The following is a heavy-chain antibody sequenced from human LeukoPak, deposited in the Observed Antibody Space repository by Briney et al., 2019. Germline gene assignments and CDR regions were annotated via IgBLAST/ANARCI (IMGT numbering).Heavy chain of an antibody. J-gene: IGHJ5*02. D-gene: IGHD1-26*01. CDR2: IYTSGST. CDR3: ARDRVMGATSGYNWFDP. CDR1: GGSISSYY. Sequence: SETLSLTCTVSGGSISSYYWSWIRQPAGKGLEWIGRIYTSGSTNYNPSLKSRVTMSVDTSKNQFSLKLSSVTAADTAVYYCARDRVMGATSGYNWFDPWGQGTLVTVSS. V-gene: IGHV4-4*07.